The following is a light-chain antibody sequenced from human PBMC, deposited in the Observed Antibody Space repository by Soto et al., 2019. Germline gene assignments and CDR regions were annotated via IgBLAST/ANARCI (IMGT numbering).Light chain of an antibody. J-gene: IGLJ2*01. CDR1: SSDVGAYNF. CDR2: DVS. V-gene: IGLV2-14*03. Sequence: QSALTQPASVSGSPGQSITISCTGSSSDVGAYNFVSWYQQHPDKAPKLMIYDVSNRPSGVSNRFSGSKSGNTASLTISGLQAEDEADYYCSSFVGSRALRVPFGGGTKLTVL. CDR3: SSFVGSRALRVP.